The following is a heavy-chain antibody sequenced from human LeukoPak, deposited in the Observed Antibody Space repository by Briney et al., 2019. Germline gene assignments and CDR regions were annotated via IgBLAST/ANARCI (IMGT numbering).Heavy chain of an antibody. CDR1: GYSISSGYY. CDR2: IYHSGST. J-gene: IGHJ4*02. CDR3: ARHRWGDANEFDY. V-gene: IGHV4-38-2*01. Sequence: SETLSLTCAVSGYSISSGYYWGWIRPPPGKGLEWIGSIYHSGSTYYNPSLKSRVTISVDTSKNQFSLKLSSVTAADTAVYYCARHRWGDANEFDYWGQGTLVTVSS. D-gene: IGHD2-21*02.